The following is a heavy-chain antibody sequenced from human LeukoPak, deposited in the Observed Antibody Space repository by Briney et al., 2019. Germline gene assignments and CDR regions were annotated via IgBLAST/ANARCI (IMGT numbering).Heavy chain of an antibody. CDR3: ARCTTGKTFGSLREIKKSREIDF. CDR1: GFIFDDYA. Sequence: AGGSLRLSCAASGFIFDDYAMHWVRQAPGKGLEWVSGISWNSDSIDYANSVKGRFTISRDNAKNSLFLQMDSLRGEDTAVYYCARCTTGKTFGSLREIKKSREIDFWGQGTLVTVSS. D-gene: IGHD1-1*01. J-gene: IGHJ4*02. V-gene: IGHV3-9*01. CDR2: ISWNSDSI.